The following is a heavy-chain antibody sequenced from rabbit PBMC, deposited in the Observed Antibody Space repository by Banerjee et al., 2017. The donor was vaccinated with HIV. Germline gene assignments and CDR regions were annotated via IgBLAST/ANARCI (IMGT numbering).Heavy chain of an antibody. CDR1: GFDISSYH. CDR2: IYAGSGTT. Sequence: QEQLVESGGGPVQPEGSLALTCTASGFDISSYHMCWVRQAPGKGLEWIGCIYAGSGTTYYPTWAKGRFTISKTSSTTVTLQMTSLTAADTATYFCARAQAGYAGYGYGVFNLWGPGTLVTVS. V-gene: IGHV1S45*01. D-gene: IGHD6-1*01. J-gene: IGHJ4*01. CDR3: ARAQAGYAGYGYGVFNL.